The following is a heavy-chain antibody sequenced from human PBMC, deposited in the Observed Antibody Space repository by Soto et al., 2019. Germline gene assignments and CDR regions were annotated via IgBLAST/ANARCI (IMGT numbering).Heavy chain of an antibody. Sequence: GASVKVSCKVSGYTLTELSMHWVRQAPGKGLEWMGGFDPEDGETIYAQKFQGRVTVTEDTSTDTAYMELSSLRSEDTAVYYCATGSIAAAGQYFQHWGQGTLVTVSS. D-gene: IGHD6-13*01. J-gene: IGHJ1*01. V-gene: IGHV1-24*01. CDR3: ATGSIAAAGQYFQH. CDR2: FDPEDGET. CDR1: GYTLTELS.